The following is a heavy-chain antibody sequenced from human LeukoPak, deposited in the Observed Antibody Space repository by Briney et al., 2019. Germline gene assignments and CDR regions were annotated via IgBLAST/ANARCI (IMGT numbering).Heavy chain of an antibody. CDR3: AANSADYNTLGSSYKV. CDR1: GVSISSSNPY. Sequence: SETLSLTCTVSGVSISSSNPYWGWIRQPPGKGLEWIGSISYSGTTYYNPSLKSRVTISVDTSKNQFSLKLNSVTAADTAVFYCAANSADYNTLGSSYKVWGQGTLVTVSS. J-gene: IGHJ4*02. CDR2: ISYSGTT. D-gene: IGHD3-10*01. V-gene: IGHV4-39*01.